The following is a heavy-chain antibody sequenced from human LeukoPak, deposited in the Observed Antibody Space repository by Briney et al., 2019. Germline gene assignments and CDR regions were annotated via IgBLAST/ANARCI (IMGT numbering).Heavy chain of an antibody. V-gene: IGHV4-4*07. CDR1: GGSISSYY. CDR3: ARDPHYCSGGPCSDY. J-gene: IGHJ4*02. D-gene: IGHD2-15*01. CDR2: IYSSGST. Sequence: PSGTLSLTCTVSGGSISSYYWSWIRQPAGKGLEWIGRIYSSGSTNYNPSLKSRVTMSVDTSKNQFSLKLSSVTAADTAVYYCARDPHYCSGGPCSDYWGQGTQVTVSS.